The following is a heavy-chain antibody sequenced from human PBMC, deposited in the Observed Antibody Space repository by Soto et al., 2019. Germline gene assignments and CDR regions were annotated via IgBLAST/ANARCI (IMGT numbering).Heavy chain of an antibody. D-gene: IGHD6-19*01. CDR2: IRRKANSYTT. J-gene: IGHJ6*02. Sequence: EVQLVESGGGLVQPGGSLRLSCATSGLIFSDYHMDWVRQAPGKGLEWVGRIRRKANSYTTEYAASVKGRSTISRDDAKNSLYLPMNSPKTEDTSVYYCAMLVGWSGGSNAMDVWGQGTTVSVSS. CDR1: GLIFSDYH. V-gene: IGHV3-72*01. CDR3: AMLVGWSGGSNAMDV.